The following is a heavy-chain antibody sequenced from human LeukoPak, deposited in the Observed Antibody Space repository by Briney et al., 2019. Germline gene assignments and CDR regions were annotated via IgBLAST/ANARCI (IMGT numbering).Heavy chain of an antibody. D-gene: IGHD2-2*01. CDR1: GGSFSGYY. J-gene: IGHJ6*03. CDR3: ARGGDCSSTSCRYEVPYYYYYMDV. V-gene: IGHV4-34*01. Sequence: SETLSLTCAVYGGSFSGYYWSWIRQPPGKGLEWIGEINHSGSTNYNPSLKSRVTTSVDTSKNQFSLKLSSVTAADTAVYYCARGGDCSSTSCRYEVPYYYYYMDVWGKGTTVTVSS. CDR2: INHSGST.